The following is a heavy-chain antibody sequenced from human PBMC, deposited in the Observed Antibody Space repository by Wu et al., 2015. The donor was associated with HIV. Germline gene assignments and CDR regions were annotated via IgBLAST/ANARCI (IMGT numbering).Heavy chain of an antibody. Sequence: QVQLVQSGAEVKKPGASMKVSCKASGYSFTGDYIHWVRQAPGQGLEWMGYINPNSGGTNYAQKFQGRVTMTRDTSINTTYMEVTRLRSDDTAVYYCARSHKWLRLRYEGNFDYWGQGTLVTVSS. V-gene: IGHV1-2*02. CDR2: INPNSGGT. J-gene: IGHJ4*02. D-gene: IGHD5-12*01. CDR1: GYSFTGDY. CDR3: ARSHKWLRLRYEGNFDY.